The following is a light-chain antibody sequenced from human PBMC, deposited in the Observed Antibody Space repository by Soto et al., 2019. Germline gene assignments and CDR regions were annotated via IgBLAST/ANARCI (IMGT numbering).Light chain of an antibody. CDR1: QSVSSN. Sequence: EIVMTQSPATLSVSPGERATLSCRASQSVSSNLAWYQQKPDQAPRLLIYGASTRATGVPARFGGSGSGTEFTLTISSLQSEDFAIYYCQQYNTWPRTFGQGTKVDIK. J-gene: IGKJ1*01. CDR2: GAS. CDR3: QQYNTWPRT. V-gene: IGKV3-15*01.